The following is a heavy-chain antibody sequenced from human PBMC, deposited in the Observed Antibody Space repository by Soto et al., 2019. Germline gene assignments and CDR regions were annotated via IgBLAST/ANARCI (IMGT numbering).Heavy chain of an antibody. CDR3: ARVPPGRNGYNKFDD. CDR1: GYSFTKYH. Sequence: GASVKVSCKASGYSFTKYHMHWVRQAPGQGLEWMGWINPGSGVTNQAQKFQGRVTMTRDTSISTAYLQWSSLKASDTAMYYWARVPPGRNGYNKFDDWGQGTLVTGSS. J-gene: IGHJ4*02. CDR2: INPGSGVT. V-gene: IGHV1-2*02. D-gene: IGHD5-12*01.